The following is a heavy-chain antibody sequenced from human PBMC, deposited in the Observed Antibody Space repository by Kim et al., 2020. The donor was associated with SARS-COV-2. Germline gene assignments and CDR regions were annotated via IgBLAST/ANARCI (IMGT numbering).Heavy chain of an antibody. CDR3: ARGPYSSGWSNWFDP. CDR2: IYYSGST. J-gene: IGHJ5*02. V-gene: IGHV4-59*01. D-gene: IGHD6-19*01. CDR1: GGSISSYY. Sequence: SETLSLTCTVSGGSISSYYWSWIRQPPGKGLEWIGYIYYSGSTNYNPSLKSRVTISVDTSKNQFSLKLSSVTAADTAVYYCARGPYSSGWSNWFDPWGQGTLVTVSS.